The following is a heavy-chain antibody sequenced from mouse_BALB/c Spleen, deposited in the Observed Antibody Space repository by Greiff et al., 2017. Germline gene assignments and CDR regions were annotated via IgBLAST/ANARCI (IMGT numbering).Heavy chain of an antibody. CDR2: IRNKANGYTT. D-gene: IGHD3-1*01. J-gene: IGHJ2*01. Sequence: EVQRVESGGGLVQPGGSLRLSCATSGFTFTDYYMSWVRQPPGKALEWLGFIRNKANGYTTEYSASVKGRFTISRDNSQSILYLQMNTLRAEDSATYYCARSGLLYFDYWGQVTTLTVSS. CDR1: GFTFTDYY. V-gene: IGHV7-3*02. CDR3: ARSGLLYFDY.